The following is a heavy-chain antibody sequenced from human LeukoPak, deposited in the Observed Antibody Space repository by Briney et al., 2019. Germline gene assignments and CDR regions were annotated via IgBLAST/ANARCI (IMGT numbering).Heavy chain of an antibody. J-gene: IGHJ4*02. V-gene: IGHV4-39*07. CDR1: GGSISSTSYY. Sequence: PSETLSLTCTVSGGSISSTSYYWGWIRQPPGKGLECIGTIYYSGSTNYNPSLKSRVTISVDTSKNQFSLKLSSVTAADTAVYYCARSRAFDYWGQGTLVTVSS. CDR2: IYYSGST. CDR3: ARSRAFDY.